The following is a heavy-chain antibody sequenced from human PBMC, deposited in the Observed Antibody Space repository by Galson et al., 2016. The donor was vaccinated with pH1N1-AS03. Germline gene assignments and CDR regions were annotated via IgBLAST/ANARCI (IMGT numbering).Heavy chain of an antibody. Sequence: KVSCKASGYIFTDFYVHWVRQAPGQGLEWMGWINPKNGVTNYAQKFQAWVTMTGDTSISTAYMELHGLKSDDTAVYYCARDPRGPCSSATCATTYYFGMDVWGQGTTVIVSS. CDR3: ARDPRGPCSSATCATTYYFGMDV. CDR2: INPKNGVT. D-gene: IGHD1-26*01. J-gene: IGHJ6*02. CDR1: GYIFTDFY. V-gene: IGHV1-2*04.